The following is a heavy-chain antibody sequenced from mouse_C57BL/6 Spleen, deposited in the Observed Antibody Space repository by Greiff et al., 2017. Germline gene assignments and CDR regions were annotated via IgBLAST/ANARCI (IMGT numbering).Heavy chain of an antibody. J-gene: IGHJ1*03. V-gene: IGHV1-52*01. CDR1: GYTFTSYW. Sequence: QVQLQQSGAELVRPGSSVKLSCKASGYTFTSYWMHWVKQRPIQGLEWIGNIDPSDSETHYNQKFKDKATLTVDKSSSTAYMQLSSLTSEDSAVYYCARSVITTVVATSYFDVWGTGTTVTVSS. D-gene: IGHD1-1*01. CDR3: ARSVITTVVATSYFDV. CDR2: IDPSDSET.